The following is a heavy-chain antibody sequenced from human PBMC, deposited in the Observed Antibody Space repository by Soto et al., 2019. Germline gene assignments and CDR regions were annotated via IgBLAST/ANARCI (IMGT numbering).Heavy chain of an antibody. V-gene: IGHV2-5*02. Sequence: SGPTLVNPTQTLTLTCTFSGLSLSTSGVGVGWIRQPPGKALEWLTFIYWDDDKRNSPFLKSRLTITKDTSKNQVVLTMTNMDPVHTATYYCAHLGVAGITYYLDSWGQGTLVTVSS. CDR2: IYWDDDK. D-gene: IGHD3-10*01. CDR3: AHLGVAGITYYLDS. CDR1: GLSLSTSGVG. J-gene: IGHJ4*02.